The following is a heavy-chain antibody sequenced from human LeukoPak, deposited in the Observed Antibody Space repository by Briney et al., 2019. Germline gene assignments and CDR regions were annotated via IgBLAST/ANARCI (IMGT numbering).Heavy chain of an antibody. CDR3: AKSGTGYSSSWYEIHFDY. D-gene: IGHD6-13*01. CDR1: GFTFDDYA. J-gene: IGHJ4*02. Sequence: GGSLRLSCAASGFTFDDYAMHWVRQAPGKGLEWVSGISWNSGSIGYADSVKGRFTISRDNAKNSLYLQMNSLRAEDTALYYCAKSGTGYSSSWYEIHFDYWGQGTLVTVSS. CDR2: ISWNSGSI. V-gene: IGHV3-9*01.